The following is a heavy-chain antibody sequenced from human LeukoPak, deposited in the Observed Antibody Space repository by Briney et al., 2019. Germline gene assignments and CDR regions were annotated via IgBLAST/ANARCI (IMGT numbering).Heavy chain of an antibody. V-gene: IGHV1-46*01. Sequence: ASVKVSCKAFGYTFTSNYMHWVRQAPGQGPEWMGVISPTGGSTTYAQKFQGRVTLTRDMSTSTDYLELSSLRSDDTAVYYCARRRGSGSYYNPFYFDYWGQGTLVTVSS. J-gene: IGHJ4*02. CDR2: ISPTGGST. CDR3: ARRRGSGSYYNPFYFDY. CDR1: GYTFTSNY. D-gene: IGHD3-10*01.